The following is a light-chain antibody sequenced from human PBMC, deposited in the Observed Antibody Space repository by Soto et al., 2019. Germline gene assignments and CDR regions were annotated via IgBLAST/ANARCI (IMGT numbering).Light chain of an antibody. J-gene: IGKJ3*01. Sequence: IQLTQSPSSLSASVGDRVTISCRASQGIANFLAWYQQKPGKAPKLLIYGASTLQSGVPSRFSGRGSGTDFTLTISSLQPEDFATYDCQQLNSFPIPFGPGTKVDIK. CDR2: GAS. V-gene: IGKV1-9*01. CDR3: QQLNSFPIP. CDR1: QGIANF.